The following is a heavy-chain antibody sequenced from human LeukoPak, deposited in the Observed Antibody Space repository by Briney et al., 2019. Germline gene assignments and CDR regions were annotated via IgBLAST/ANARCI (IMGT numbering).Heavy chain of an antibody. CDR2: ISGDGGST. CDR3: ARESESSGWYDY. D-gene: IGHD6-19*01. Sequence: GGSLRLSCAAPGFMFHDYAIHWVRQAPGKGLEWVSLISGDGGSTFYADSVKGRFTISRDNSKNSLYLQMNSLRSDDTALYYCARESESSGWYDYWGQGTLVTAST. V-gene: IGHV3-43*02. CDR1: GFMFHDYA. J-gene: IGHJ4*02.